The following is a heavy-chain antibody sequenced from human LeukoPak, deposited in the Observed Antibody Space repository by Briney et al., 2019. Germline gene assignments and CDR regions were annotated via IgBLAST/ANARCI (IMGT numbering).Heavy chain of an antibody. CDR2: IYYSGST. J-gene: IGHJ4*02. Sequence: SETLSLTCTVSGGSISSYYWSWIRQPPGKGLEWIGYIYYSGSTNYNPSLKSRVTISVDTSKNQFSLKLSSVTAADTAVYYCASNVAGSSFDYWGQGALVTVSS. D-gene: IGHD6-19*01. V-gene: IGHV4-59*01. CDR3: ASNVAGSSFDY. CDR1: GGSISSYY.